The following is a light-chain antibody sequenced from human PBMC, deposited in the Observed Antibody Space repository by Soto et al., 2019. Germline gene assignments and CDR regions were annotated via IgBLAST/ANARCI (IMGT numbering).Light chain of an antibody. V-gene: IGLV2-14*01. CDR2: DVG. J-gene: IGLJ1*01. CDR1: SNDVGGYNC. Sequence: QSALTQPASVSGSPGQSITISCTGTSNDVGGYNCVSWYQQSPGKAPKLMIYDVGDRPPGVSNRFSGSKSDNTASLTISGLQAEDEADYYCSSCTSSSALYVFGSGPKLTVL. CDR3: SSCTSSSALYV.